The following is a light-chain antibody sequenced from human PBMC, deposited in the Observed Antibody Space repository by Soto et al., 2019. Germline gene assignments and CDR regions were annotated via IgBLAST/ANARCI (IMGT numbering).Light chain of an antibody. CDR2: EVT. CDR3: SSYTNINTRACV. V-gene: IGLV2-14*01. J-gene: IGLJ1*01. CDR1: SXDIGSYNR. Sequence: QSVLTQPGSVSGSPGQSITISCTGTSXDIGSYNRVSWYQQHPGKAPKLIIYEVTDWPSGVSNRFSGSKSGNTASLTISGLQAEDEAEYYCSSYTNINTRACVFGTGTKVNVL.